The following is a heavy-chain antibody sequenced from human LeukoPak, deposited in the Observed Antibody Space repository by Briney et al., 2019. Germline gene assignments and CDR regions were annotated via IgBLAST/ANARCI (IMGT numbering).Heavy chain of an antibody. V-gene: IGHV3-53*04. Sequence: PGGSLRLSCAASGFTISSNYMSWVRQAPGKGLEWVSVIYSVGKTYYADSVKGRFTISRHNSNNTLYLQMNNVRVEDTAVYYCARALPAWPRGFYYGMDVWGQGTMVTVSS. J-gene: IGHJ6*02. CDR3: ARALPAWPRGFYYGMDV. CDR2: IYSVGKT. D-gene: IGHD6-25*01. CDR1: GFTISSNY.